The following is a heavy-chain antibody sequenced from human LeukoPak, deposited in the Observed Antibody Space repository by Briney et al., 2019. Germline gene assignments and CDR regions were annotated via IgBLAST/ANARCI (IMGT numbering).Heavy chain of an antibody. D-gene: IGHD4-23*01. J-gene: IGHJ1*01. V-gene: IGHV3-23*01. Sequence: GGSLRLSCAASGFTFSSYAMSWVRQAPGKGLEWVSGISGSGGSTYYADSVKGRFTISRDNSKNTLYLQMISLRAEDTAVYYCAKVRNSDLYFQHRGQGTLVIVSS. CDR2: ISGSGGST. CDR3: AKVRNSDLYFQH. CDR1: GFTFSSYA.